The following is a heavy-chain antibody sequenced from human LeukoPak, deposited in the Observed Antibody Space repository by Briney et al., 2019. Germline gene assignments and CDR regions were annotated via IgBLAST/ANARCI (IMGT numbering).Heavy chain of an antibody. CDR1: GFTFSSYG. Sequence: HAGGSLRLSCAASGFTFSSYGMHWVRQAPGKGLEWVAVISYDGSNKYYADSVKGRFTISRDNSKNTLYLQMNSLRAEDTAVYYCAKILLRLGELSPFHAFDIWGQGTMVTVSS. CDR2: ISYDGSNK. D-gene: IGHD3-16*02. CDR3: AKILLRLGELSPFHAFDI. J-gene: IGHJ3*02. V-gene: IGHV3-30*18.